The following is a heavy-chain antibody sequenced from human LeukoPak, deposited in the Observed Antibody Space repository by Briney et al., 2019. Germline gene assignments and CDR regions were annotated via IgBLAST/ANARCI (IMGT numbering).Heavy chain of an antibody. CDR2: IKQDGSEK. CDR1: GFTFSSYW. D-gene: IGHD5-18*01. Sequence: GGSLRLSCAASGFTFSSYWMSWVRQAPGKGLEWVANIKQDGSEKYYVDSVKGRFTISRDNAKNSLYLQMNSLGAEDTAVYYCARGGLWSLLDMDVWGKGTTVTISS. J-gene: IGHJ6*03. V-gene: IGHV3-7*01. CDR3: ARGGLWSLLDMDV.